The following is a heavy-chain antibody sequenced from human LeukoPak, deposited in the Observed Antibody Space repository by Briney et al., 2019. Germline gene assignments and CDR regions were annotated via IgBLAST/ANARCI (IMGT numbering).Heavy chain of an antibody. D-gene: IGHD1-26*01. CDR1: GYTFTSYD. CDR3: AKDQSSGSYSRWFDP. CDR2: MNPNSGNT. Sequence: ASVKVSCKASGYTFTSYDINWVRQDTGQGLEWMGWMNPNSGNTGYAQKFQGRVTITRNTSISTAYMELSSLRSEDTAVYYCAKDQSSGSYSRWFDPWGQGTLVTVSS. V-gene: IGHV1-8*03. J-gene: IGHJ5*02.